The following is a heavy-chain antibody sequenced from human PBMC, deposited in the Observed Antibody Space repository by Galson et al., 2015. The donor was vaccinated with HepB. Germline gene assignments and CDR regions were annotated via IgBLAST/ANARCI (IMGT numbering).Heavy chain of an antibody. CDR3: ARVLSGSYAAALNYYYGMDV. D-gene: IGHD1-26*01. V-gene: IGHV5-51*01. CDR2: IYPGDSDT. J-gene: IGHJ6*02. Sequence: QSGAEVKKPGESLKISCKGSGYSFTSYWIGWVRQMPGKGLEWMGIIYPGDSDTRYSPSFQGQVTISADKSISTAYLQWSSLKASDTAMYYCARVLSGSYAAALNYYYGMDVWGQGTTVTVSS. CDR1: GYSFTSYW.